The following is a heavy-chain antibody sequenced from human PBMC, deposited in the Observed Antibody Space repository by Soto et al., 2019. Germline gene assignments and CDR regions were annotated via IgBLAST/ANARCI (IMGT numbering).Heavy chain of an antibody. J-gene: IGHJ2*01. D-gene: IGHD5-12*01. V-gene: IGHV1-69*01. CDR2: IIPIFGTA. CDR3: ARGLSGYDFRSYWYFDL. CDR1: GGTFSSYA. Sequence: QVQLVQSGAVVKKPGSSVKVSCKASGGTFSSYAISWVRQAPGQGLEWMGGIIPIFGTANYAQKFQGRVTITADESTSTAYMELSSLRSEDTAVYYCARGLSGYDFRSYWYFDLWGRGTLVTVSS.